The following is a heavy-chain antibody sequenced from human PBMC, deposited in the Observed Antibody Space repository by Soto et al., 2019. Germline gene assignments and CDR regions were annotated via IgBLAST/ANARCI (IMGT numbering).Heavy chain of an antibody. D-gene: IGHD2-21*01. CDR2: IIPLFGTS. CDR1: GGTFSSYA. J-gene: IGHJ6*02. V-gene: IGHV1-69*01. CDR3: ASGNLVVTIGGGDYYGLDV. Sequence: QVQLVQSGAEVKKPGSSMKVSCKASGGTFSSYAISWVRQAPGQGLEWMGGIIPLFGTSNYAQKFQGRVTITADESTRTAYIELSSLRSADTGVYYCASGNLVVTIGGGDYYGLDVWGQGTTVSVSS.